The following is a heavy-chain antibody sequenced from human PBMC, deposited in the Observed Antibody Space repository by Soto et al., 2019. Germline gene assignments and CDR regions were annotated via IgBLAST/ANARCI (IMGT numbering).Heavy chain of an antibody. CDR1: GYTFTSYG. D-gene: IGHD3-3*01. V-gene: IGHV1-18*04. J-gene: IGHJ4*02. Sequence: ASVKVSCKATGYTFTSYGISWVRQAPGQGLEWMGWISTYSGNTDYAQKFQGRITMTTDTSTDTVYMELRSLRSDDTAVYFCARNLFGVIIMGDYWGQGTLVTVSS. CDR3: ARNLFGVIIMGDY. CDR2: ISTYSGNT.